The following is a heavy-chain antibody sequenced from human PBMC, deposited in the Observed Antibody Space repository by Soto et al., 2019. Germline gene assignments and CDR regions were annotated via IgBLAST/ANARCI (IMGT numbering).Heavy chain of an antibody. V-gene: IGHV3-30-3*01. J-gene: IGHJ5*02. CDR2: ISYDGSNK. D-gene: IGHD4-17*01. Sequence: GGSLRLSCAASGFTFSNYAMHWVRQAPGKGLEWVAVISYDGSNKYYADSVKGRFTISRDNSKNTLYLQMNSLRAEDTAVYYCAREFLPDYGDYVEWFDPWGQGTLVTVSS. CDR1: GFTFSNYA. CDR3: AREFLPDYGDYVEWFDP.